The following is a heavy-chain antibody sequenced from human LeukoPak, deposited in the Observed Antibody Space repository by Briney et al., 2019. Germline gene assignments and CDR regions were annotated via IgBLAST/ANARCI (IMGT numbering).Heavy chain of an antibody. Sequence: PSETLSLTCTVSGGSISSYYWSWIRQPPGKGLEWIGYIYYSGSTNYNPSLKSRVTISVDTSKNQFSLKLSPVTAADTAVYYCARQIDYGDPLGAFDIWGQGTMVTVSS. CDR1: GGSISSYY. CDR2: IYYSGST. J-gene: IGHJ3*02. CDR3: ARQIDYGDPLGAFDI. V-gene: IGHV4-59*01. D-gene: IGHD4-17*01.